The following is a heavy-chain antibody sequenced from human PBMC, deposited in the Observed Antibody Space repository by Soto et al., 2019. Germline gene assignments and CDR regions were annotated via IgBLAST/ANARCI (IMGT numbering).Heavy chain of an antibody. CDR3: TRLRPYSTSSLYYYYGMDV. CDR1: GFTFSDSA. D-gene: IGHD6-13*01. CDR2: IRTKANSYAT. V-gene: IGHV3-73*01. J-gene: IGHJ6*02. Sequence: GGSLRLSCAASGFTFSDSAMHWVRQASGKGLEWVGRIRTKANSYATAYAASVKGRFTISRDDAENTAYLQMSSLKIEDTAVYYCTRLRPYSTSSLYYYYGMDVWGQGTTVTVSS.